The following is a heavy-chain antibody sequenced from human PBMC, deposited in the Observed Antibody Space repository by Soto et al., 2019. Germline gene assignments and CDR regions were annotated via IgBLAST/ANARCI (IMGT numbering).Heavy chain of an antibody. CDR3: ARAPTYYYDSSGPLGFDP. Sequence: PSETLSLTCAVYGWSFSGYYWSWIRQPPGKGLEWIGEINHSGSTNYNPSLKSRVTISVDTSKNQFSLKLSSVTAADTAVYYCARAPTYYYDSSGPLGFDPWGQGTLVTVSS. D-gene: IGHD3-22*01. CDR1: GWSFSGYY. CDR2: INHSGST. V-gene: IGHV4-34*01. J-gene: IGHJ5*02.